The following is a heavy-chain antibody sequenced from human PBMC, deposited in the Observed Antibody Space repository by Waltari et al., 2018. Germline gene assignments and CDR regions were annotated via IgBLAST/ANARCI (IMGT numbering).Heavy chain of an antibody. J-gene: IGHJ6*02. CDR2: INHSGST. CDR3: ARVRIAAAGPYYYGMDV. D-gene: IGHD6-13*01. V-gene: IGHV4-34*01. Sequence: QVQLQQWGAGLLKPSETLSLTCAVYGGSFSGYYWSWIRQPPGKGLEWIGEINHSGSTKHNPSLKSRVTISVDTSKNQFSLKLSSVTAADTAVYYCARVRIAAAGPYYYGMDVWGQGTTVTVSS. CDR1: GGSFSGYY.